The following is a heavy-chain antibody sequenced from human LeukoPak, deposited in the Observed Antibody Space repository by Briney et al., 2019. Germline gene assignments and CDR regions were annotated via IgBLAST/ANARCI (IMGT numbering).Heavy chain of an antibody. CDR2: IGTAGDT. CDR3: ASAMKPNDYGAPPGFDY. J-gene: IGHJ4*02. V-gene: IGHV3-13*01. D-gene: IGHD4-17*01. Sequence: GGSLRLSCAASGFTFSSYDMHWVRQATGKGLEWVSAIGTAGDTYYPGSVKGRFTISRENAKNSLYLQQNSLRAGDTAVYYCASAMKPNDYGAPPGFDYWGQGTLVTVSS. CDR1: GFTFSSYD.